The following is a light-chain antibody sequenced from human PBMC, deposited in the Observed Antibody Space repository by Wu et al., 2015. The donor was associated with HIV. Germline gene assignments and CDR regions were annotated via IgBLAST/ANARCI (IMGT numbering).Light chain of an antibody. V-gene: IGKV3-20*01. Sequence: EIVLTQSPGTLSLSPGDRATLSCRASQSVSYNYFAWFQQKPGQSPRLLIYGASSRATGIPDRFSGSGSGTDFSLTISRLEPEDFAVYYCQQYASPITFGQGTRLEIK. J-gene: IGKJ5*01. CDR1: QSVSYNY. CDR2: GAS. CDR3: QQYASPIT.